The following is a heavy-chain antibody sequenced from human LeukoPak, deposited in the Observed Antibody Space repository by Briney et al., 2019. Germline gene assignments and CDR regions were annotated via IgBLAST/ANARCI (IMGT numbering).Heavy chain of an antibody. CDR3: ARDNYGDYDY. J-gene: IGHJ4*02. Sequence: NPSETLSLTCTVSGGSISSYYWSWIRQPPGKGLEWIGYIYYSGSTNYNPSLKSRVTISVDTSKNQFSLKLSSVTAADTAVYYCARDNYGDYDYWGQGTLVTVSS. CDR2: IYYSGST. CDR1: GGSISSYY. D-gene: IGHD4-17*01. V-gene: IGHV4-59*01.